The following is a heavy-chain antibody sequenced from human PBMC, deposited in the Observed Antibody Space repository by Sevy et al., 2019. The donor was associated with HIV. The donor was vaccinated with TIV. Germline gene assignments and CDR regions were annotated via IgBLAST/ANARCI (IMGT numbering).Heavy chain of an antibody. CDR2: INHSGST. V-gene: IGHV4-34*01. D-gene: IGHD3-9*01. CDR1: GGSFSGYY. J-gene: IGHJ4*02. Sequence: SETLSLTCAVYGGSFSGYYWIWIRQPPGKGLEWIGEINHSGSTNYNPSLKSRVTISVDTSKIQFSLKLSSVTAADTAVYYCARALADYDILTGYYRGAYYFDYWGQGTLVTVSS. CDR3: ARALADYDILTGYYRGAYYFDY.